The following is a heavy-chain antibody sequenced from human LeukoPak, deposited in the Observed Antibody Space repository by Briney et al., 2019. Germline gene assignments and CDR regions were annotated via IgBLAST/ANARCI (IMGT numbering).Heavy chain of an antibody. CDR2: ISSSSSYI. CDR3: ARDRSYSNSMDV. CDR1: GFTFSSYS. V-gene: IGHV3-21*01. D-gene: IGHD4-11*01. Sequence: GGSLRLSCAASGFTFSSYSMNGVRQAPGKGLEWVSSISSSSSYIYYADSVKGRFTISRDNAKNSLYLQMNSLRAEDTAVYYCARDRSYSNSMDVWGQGTTVTVSS. J-gene: IGHJ6*02.